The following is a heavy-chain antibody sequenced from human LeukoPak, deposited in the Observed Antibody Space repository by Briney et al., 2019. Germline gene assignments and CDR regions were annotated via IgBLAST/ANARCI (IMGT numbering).Heavy chain of an antibody. V-gene: IGHV4-38-2*01. CDR2: IYHSGST. D-gene: IGHD2-2*01. CDR3: ARQGGGVLVPASLIY. CDR1: GYSISSGYY. Sequence: PSETLSLTCAVSGYSISSGYYWGWIRQPPGKGLEWIGSIYHSGSTYYNPSLKSRVTISVDTSKNQFSLKLSSVTAADTAVYYCARQGGGVLVPASLIYWGQGTLVTVSS. J-gene: IGHJ4*02.